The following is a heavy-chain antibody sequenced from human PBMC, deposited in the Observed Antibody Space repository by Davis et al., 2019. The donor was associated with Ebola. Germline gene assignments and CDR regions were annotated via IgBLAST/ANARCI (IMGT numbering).Heavy chain of an antibody. V-gene: IGHV3-30*02. D-gene: IGHD3-10*01. J-gene: IGHJ4*02. CDR1: GFPFSNYG. CDR3: AKEGNYYGSGSCLDY. Sequence: GESLKISCAASGFPFSNYGMHWVRQAPGKGLEWVAFIPYDGSIKYYVDSVKGRFTISRDNSKSTLYLQMNSLRAEDAAVYYCAKEGNYYGSGSCLDYWGQGTLVTVSS. CDR2: IPYDGSIK.